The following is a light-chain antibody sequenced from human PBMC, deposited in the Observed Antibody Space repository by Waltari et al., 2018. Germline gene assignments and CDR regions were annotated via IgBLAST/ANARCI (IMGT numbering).Light chain of an antibody. J-gene: IGKJ1*01. CDR2: MVS. CDR1: SLVHTEGKTY. Sequence: SLVHTEGKTYWHWFQQRPGQSPRRLIYMVSERDSGVPDRFSGSGSGTDFTLKISRVEAEDVGIYYCMQSTHWPPWTFGQWTKVEIK. CDR3: MQSTHWPPWT. V-gene: IGKV2-30*02.